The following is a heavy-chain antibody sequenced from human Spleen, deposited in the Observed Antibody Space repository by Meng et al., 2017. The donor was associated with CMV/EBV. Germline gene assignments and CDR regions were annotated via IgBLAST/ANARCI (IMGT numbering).Heavy chain of an antibody. V-gene: IGHV1-2*02. Sequence: ASVKVSCKASGYTFSVYYIHWVRQAPGQGLEWIGWINPENGDTNYAQKFQGRVTLSGDTPISTAYMEVSRLRSDDTAVYYCVRGGENYYYYDVDVWGQGTTVTVSS. CDR3: VRGGENYYYYDVDV. CDR2: INPENGDT. J-gene: IGHJ6*02. CDR1: GYTFSVYY.